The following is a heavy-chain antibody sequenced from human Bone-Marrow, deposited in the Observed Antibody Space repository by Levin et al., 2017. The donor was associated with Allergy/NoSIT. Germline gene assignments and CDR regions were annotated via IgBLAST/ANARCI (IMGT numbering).Heavy chain of an antibody. CDR3: ARQTYRAFDY. V-gene: IGHV6-1*01. J-gene: IGHJ4*02. Sequence: SQTLSLTCAISGDSVSNNGAAWNWIRQSPSRGLEWLGRTYYSSKWCYDYAISVKSRITINPDTSKNQFSLQLTSVTPEDTAVYYCARQTYRAFDYWGQGILVTVSS. CDR1: GDSVSNNGAA. CDR2: TYYSSKWCY. D-gene: IGHD3-16*02.